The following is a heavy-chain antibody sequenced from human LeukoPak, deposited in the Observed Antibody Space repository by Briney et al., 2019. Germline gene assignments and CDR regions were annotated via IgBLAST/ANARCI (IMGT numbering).Heavy chain of an antibody. CDR2: TSAYDGNT. CDR1: GYTFTSYG. D-gene: IGHD3-22*01. V-gene: IGHV1-18*01. CDR3: ARGGSRNYYDSSGYYY. Sequence: ASVKVSCKASGYTFTSYGISWVRQAPGQGLEWMGWTSAYDGNTNYAQKLQGRVTMTTDTSTSTAYMELRSLRSDDTAVYYSARGGSRNYYDSSGYYYWGQGTLVTVSS. J-gene: IGHJ4*02.